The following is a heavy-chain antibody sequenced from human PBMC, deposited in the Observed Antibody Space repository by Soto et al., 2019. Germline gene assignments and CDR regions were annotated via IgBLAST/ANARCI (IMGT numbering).Heavy chain of an antibody. CDR1: GLIFRNYG. Sequence: WGPRRLSCAASGLIFRNYGMPWVRQDPGKGLEWVALISHDVKNKYYADSVQGRFTISRDNSKNTLYLQMNSLRGDDTAVYYCAKDLAVRARSGCLGCWGEGTIVTVSA. V-gene: IGHV3-30*18. CDR3: AKDLAVRARSGCLGC. CDR2: ISHDVKNK. J-gene: IGHJ4*01. D-gene: IGHD6-19*01.